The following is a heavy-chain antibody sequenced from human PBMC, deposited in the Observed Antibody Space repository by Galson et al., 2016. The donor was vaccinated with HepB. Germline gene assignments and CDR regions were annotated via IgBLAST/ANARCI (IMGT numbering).Heavy chain of an antibody. CDR2: ISGYNGLR. J-gene: IGHJ2*01. CDR3: ARDRNPINWYFDL. V-gene: IGHV1-18*04. CDR1: GYAFTRYG. Sequence: VKVSCKAPGYAFTRYGITWVRQAPGQGLEWMGWISGYNGLRNYAQKFRGRVTMTTDTSTNVAYMELRSLRSDDTAVYYCARDRNPINWYFDLWGRGTLITVSS.